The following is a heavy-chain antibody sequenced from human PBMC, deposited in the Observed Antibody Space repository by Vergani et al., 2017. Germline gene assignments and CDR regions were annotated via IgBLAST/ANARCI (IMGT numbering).Heavy chain of an antibody. D-gene: IGHD6-6*01. V-gene: IGHV4-61*02. CDR2: IHASGTK. Sequence: QVHLNEAGPGLVKPSQTLSLTCTVSGASITSGSFYWSWIRQPAGKGLEWIGRIHASGTKNYNPSLRSRVTLSVDTSKNQLSLKMISMTAADTAVYYCARQTYSSLSWGHGSINWFDPWGQGTLVTVSS. CDR1: GASITSGSFY. CDR3: ARQTYSSLSWGHGSINWFDP. J-gene: IGHJ5*02.